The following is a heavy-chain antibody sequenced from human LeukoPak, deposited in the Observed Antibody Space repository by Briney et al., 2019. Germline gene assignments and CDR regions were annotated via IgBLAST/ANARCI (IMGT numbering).Heavy chain of an antibody. CDR2: IYYSGST. D-gene: IGHD3-10*01. Sequence: SETLSLTCTVSGGSISNYYWSWIRQPPGKGLEWIGYIYYSGSTNYNPSLKSRVTISVDTSKNQFSLKLSSVTAADTAVYYCARGELLTFFDYWGQGTLVTVSS. CDR1: GGSISNYY. J-gene: IGHJ4*02. CDR3: ARGELLTFFDY. V-gene: IGHV4-59*01.